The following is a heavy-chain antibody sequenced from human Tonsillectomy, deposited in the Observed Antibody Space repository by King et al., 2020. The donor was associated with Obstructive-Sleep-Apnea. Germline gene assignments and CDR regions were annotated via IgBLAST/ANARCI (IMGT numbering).Heavy chain of an antibody. J-gene: IGHJ4*02. V-gene: IGHV4-39*07. CDR1: GGSISSSSYY. CDR2: IYYSGST. CDR3: ARATYSSSCVCPPGFDC. Sequence: LQLQESGPGLVKPSETLSLTCTVSGGSISSSSYYWAWIRQPPGKGLEWIGSIYYSGSTYYNPSLKSRVTISVDTSKNQFSLKLTSVTAADTAVYYCARATYSSSCVCPPGFDCWGQGTLVTVSS. D-gene: IGHD6-13*01.